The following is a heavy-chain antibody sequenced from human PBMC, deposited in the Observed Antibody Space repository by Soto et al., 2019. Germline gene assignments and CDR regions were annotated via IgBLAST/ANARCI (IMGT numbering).Heavy chain of an antibody. J-gene: IGHJ3*02. CDR1: GYSFTSYW. D-gene: IGHD3-3*01. V-gene: IGHV5-51*01. Sequence: GESLKISCKGSGYSFTSYWIGWVRQMPGKGLEWMGIIYPGDSDTRYSPSFQGQATISADKSISTAYLQWSSLKASDTAMYYCARRADFWEDAFDIWGQGTMVTVS. CDR2: IYPGDSDT. CDR3: ARRADFWEDAFDI.